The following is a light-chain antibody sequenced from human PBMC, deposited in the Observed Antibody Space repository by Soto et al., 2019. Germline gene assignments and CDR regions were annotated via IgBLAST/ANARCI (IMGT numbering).Light chain of an antibody. V-gene: IGLV2-11*01. J-gene: IGLJ2*01. Sequence: QSALTQPRSVSGSPGQSVTISCTGTNSDVGDYNYVSWYQQHPGKAPKVMIYDVDKRRSGVPDRFSGSKSGNTASLTISGLQADDEGDYYCCSYAGNYMKVVFGGGTKVTVL. CDR2: DVD. CDR1: NSDVGDYNY. CDR3: CSYAGNYMKVV.